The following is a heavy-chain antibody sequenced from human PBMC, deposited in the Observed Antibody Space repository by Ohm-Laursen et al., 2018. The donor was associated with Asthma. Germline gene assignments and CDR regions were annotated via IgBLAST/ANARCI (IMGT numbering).Heavy chain of an antibody. Sequence: GSLRLSCTAPGFTFSDYYMSWIRQAPGKGLEWVLYISSSSSYTNYADSVKGRFTISRDNAKNSLYLQMNSLRAEDTAVYYCARESYDSSGYYYSPPDYWGQGTLVTVSS. CDR1: GFTFSDYY. CDR3: ARESYDSSGYYYSPPDY. CDR2: ISSSSSYT. J-gene: IGHJ4*02. V-gene: IGHV3-11*06. D-gene: IGHD3-22*01.